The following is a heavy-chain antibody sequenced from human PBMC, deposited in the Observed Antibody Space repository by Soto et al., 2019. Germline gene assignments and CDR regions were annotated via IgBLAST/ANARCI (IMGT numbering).Heavy chain of an antibody. Sequence: GGSLRLSCAASGFTFSSSWMHWVRQAPGKGLVWVSRINSDGSSTSYADSVKGRFTISRDNAKNTLYLQMNSLRAEDTAVYYCARDPYGWDLMDVWGQGTTVTVSS. D-gene: IGHD3-10*01. V-gene: IGHV3-74*01. CDR1: GFTFSSSW. J-gene: IGHJ6*02. CDR3: ARDPYGWDLMDV. CDR2: INSDGSST.